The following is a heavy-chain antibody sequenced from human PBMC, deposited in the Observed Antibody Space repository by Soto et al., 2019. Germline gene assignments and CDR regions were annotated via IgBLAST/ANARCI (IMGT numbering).Heavy chain of an antibody. J-gene: IGHJ3*02. Sequence: PGESLKISCKGSGYSFTSYWIGWVRQMPGKGLEWMGIIYPGDSDTRYSPSFQGQVTISADKSISTAYLQWSSLKASDTAMYYCARPRVGWELLRRGIKRANDAFDIWGQGTMVTVSS. CDR1: GYSFTSYW. V-gene: IGHV5-51*01. CDR2: IYPGDSDT. CDR3: ARPRVGWELLRRGIKRANDAFDI. D-gene: IGHD1-26*01.